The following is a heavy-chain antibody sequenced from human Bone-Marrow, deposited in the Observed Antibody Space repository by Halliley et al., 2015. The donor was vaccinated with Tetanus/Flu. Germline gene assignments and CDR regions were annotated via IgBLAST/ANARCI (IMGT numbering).Heavy chain of an antibody. CDR3: ARGGDEWLVMAH. D-gene: IGHD6-19*01. CDR2: IFYDGSIK. V-gene: IGHV3-33*01. CDR1: GFTFGNFG. J-gene: IGHJ4*02. Sequence: SLRLSCEASGFTFGNFGMHWVRQAPGKGLEWVAVIFYDGSIKDYADSVKGRFTISRDNSKNMVFLQMNSLRDEDTAVYYCARGGDEWLVMAHWGQETLVTVSS.